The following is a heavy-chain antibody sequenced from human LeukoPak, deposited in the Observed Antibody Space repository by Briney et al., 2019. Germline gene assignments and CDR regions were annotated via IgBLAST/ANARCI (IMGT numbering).Heavy chain of an antibody. V-gene: IGHV4-59*01. J-gene: IGHJ4*02. D-gene: IGHD3-22*01. CDR1: GGSISSYY. CDR2: IYYSGST. CDR3: ARIFTDSSAYYAEY. Sequence: PSETLSLTCTVSGGSISSYYWSWIREPPGKGLEGIGYIYYSGSTNYNPSLKGRVTISVDTSKNQFSLKLSSVTAADTAVYYCARIFTDSSAYYAEYWGQGTLVTVSS.